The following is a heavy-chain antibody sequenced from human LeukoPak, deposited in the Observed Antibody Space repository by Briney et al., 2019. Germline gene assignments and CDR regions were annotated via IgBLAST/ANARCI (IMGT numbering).Heavy chain of an antibody. CDR3: ARGLRVVVPAAMGYWFDP. V-gene: IGHV1-8*01. Sequence: ASVKVSFTASGYTFTMYDINWVRQAPGQGLEWMGWMNPNSGNTGYAQKFQGRVTMPRNTSISTAYMELSSLRSEDTAVYYCARGLRVVVPAAMGYWFDPWGQGTLVTVSS. CDR1: GYTFTMYD. D-gene: IGHD2-2*01. J-gene: IGHJ5*02. CDR2: MNPNSGNT.